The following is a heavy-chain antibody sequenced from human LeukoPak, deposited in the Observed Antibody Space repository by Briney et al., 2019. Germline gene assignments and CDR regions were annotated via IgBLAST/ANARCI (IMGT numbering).Heavy chain of an antibody. CDR1: GYTFTSYG. CDR3: ARDLSSGVFDY. CDR2: ISAYNGNT. D-gene: IGHD6-25*01. Sequence: ASVKISCKASGYTFTSYGISWVRQAPGQGLEWMGWISAYNGNTNYAQKLQGRVTMATDTSTSTAYMELRSLRSDDTAVYYCARDLSSGVFDYWGQGTLVTVSS. J-gene: IGHJ4*02. V-gene: IGHV1-18*01.